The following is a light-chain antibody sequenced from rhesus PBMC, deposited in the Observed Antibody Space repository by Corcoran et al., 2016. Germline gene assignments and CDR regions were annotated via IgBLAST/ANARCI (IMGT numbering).Light chain of an antibody. CDR2: KAS. Sequence: DIQMTQSPSSLSASVGDTVTITCRASQGISSWLAWYQQQPGKAPKLLRYKASSLQSGVPSRFRGSGAGTDFTLTISSLQSEDFATYYCQQYSSRPLTFGGGTKVELK. V-gene: IGKV1-22*01. CDR3: QQYSSRPLT. CDR1: QGISSW. J-gene: IGKJ4*01.